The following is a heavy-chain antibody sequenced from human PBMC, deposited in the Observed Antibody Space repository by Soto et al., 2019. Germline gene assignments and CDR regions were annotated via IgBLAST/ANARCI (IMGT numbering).Heavy chain of an antibody. V-gene: IGHV3-48*01. Sequence: PGGSLGLSCAASGFTFSSYAMNWVRQAPGKGLEWVSYISTSSTTIYYADSVKGRFTISRDNAKNSLYLQMDSLRAEDTAVYFCARGVGYNYGYDYWGGGTLVTVSS. J-gene: IGHJ4*02. CDR2: ISTSSTTI. D-gene: IGHD5-18*01. CDR1: GFTFSSYA. CDR3: ARGVGYNYGYDY.